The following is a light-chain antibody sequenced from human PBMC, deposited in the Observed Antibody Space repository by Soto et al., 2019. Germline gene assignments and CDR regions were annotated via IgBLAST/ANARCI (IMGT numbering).Light chain of an antibody. CDR2: GAS. Sequence: EIVLTQSPATLSLSPGERATLSCRASQSISSHLGWYQQKPGQAPRLLIYGASNRATGIPARFSGSGSGTDFTLTISSLEPEDFAVYYCQQRINWPLTFGGGTKVEIK. V-gene: IGKV3-11*01. CDR1: QSISSH. CDR3: QQRINWPLT. J-gene: IGKJ4*01.